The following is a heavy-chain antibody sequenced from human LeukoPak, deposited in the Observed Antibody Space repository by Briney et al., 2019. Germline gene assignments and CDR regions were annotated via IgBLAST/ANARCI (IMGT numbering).Heavy chain of an antibody. Sequence: GGSLRLSCAASGFTFSSYAMYWVRQAPGKALEWMAVISNDGGDKDYADSVKGRFTISRDNSKNTLYLQMNSLRAEDTAVYYCARGQLGYCSGGSCRHYYYGMDVWGQGTTVTVSS. CDR3: ARGQLGYCSGGSCRHYYYGMDV. J-gene: IGHJ6*02. V-gene: IGHV3-30-3*01. CDR2: ISNDGGDK. D-gene: IGHD2-15*01. CDR1: GFTFSSYA.